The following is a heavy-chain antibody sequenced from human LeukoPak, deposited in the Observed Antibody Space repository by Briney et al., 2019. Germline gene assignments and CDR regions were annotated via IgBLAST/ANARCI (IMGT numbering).Heavy chain of an antibody. V-gene: IGHV1-8*01. Sequence: ASVKVSCKASGYTFTSYDINWVRQATGQGLEWMGWMNPHSGNIGYAQKFQGRVTMTRNTSISTAYMELSSLRSEDTAVYYCARLSSHYGDYKVDPWGQGTLVTVSS. D-gene: IGHD4-17*01. CDR1: GYTFTSYD. CDR2: MNPHSGNI. J-gene: IGHJ5*02. CDR3: ARLSSHYGDYKVDP.